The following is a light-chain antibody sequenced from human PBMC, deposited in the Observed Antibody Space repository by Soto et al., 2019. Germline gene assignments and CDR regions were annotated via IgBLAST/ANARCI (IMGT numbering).Light chain of an antibody. CDR2: GAS. Sequence: EIVLTQSPGTLSLSPGERATLSCRASQSVISTYLAWYQQKPGQAPRLLIYGASSRATGIPDRFSGGGSGTDFTLSISKVEPEDFAVYYCQQYGRPPRATFGQGTRLEIK. CDR3: QQYGRPPRAT. J-gene: IGKJ5*01. CDR1: QSVISTY. V-gene: IGKV3-20*01.